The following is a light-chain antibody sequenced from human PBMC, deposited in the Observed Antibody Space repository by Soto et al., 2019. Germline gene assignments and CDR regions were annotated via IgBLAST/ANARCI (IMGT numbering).Light chain of an antibody. J-gene: IGLJ1*01. V-gene: IGLV2-14*01. CDR1: GSDVGGYDF. Sequence: QSALTQPASVSGSPGQSITISCTGTGSDVGGYDFVSWYQQHPGKAPKLLIYEVSRRPSGVSNRFSGSKSGNTASLTISGLQAEDEADYDCSSYRGYYTRVFGTGTKLTVL. CDR3: SSYRGYYTRV. CDR2: EVS.